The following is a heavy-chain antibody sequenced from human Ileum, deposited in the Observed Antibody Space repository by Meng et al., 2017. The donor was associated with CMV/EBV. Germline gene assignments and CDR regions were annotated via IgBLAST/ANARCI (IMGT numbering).Heavy chain of an antibody. CDR2: LYPGGSI. Sequence: GESLKISCAASGFAVSSTYMTWIRQAPGKGLEWVSVLYPGGSIYYADSVQGRVTISRDTSTNTLFLHINSLRVDDTALYYCARDQLVALDSWGQGTLVTVSS. V-gene: IGHV3-66*02. J-gene: IGHJ4*02. CDR3: ARDQLVALDS. CDR1: GFAVSSTY. D-gene: IGHD2-8*02.